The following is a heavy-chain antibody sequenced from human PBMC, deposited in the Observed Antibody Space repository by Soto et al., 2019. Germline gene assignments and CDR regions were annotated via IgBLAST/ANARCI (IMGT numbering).Heavy chain of an antibody. CDR1: GFTFSSYS. D-gene: IGHD2-21*01. J-gene: IGHJ4*02. CDR3: ARYKAYCGGDCYSNSHFFDY. Sequence: GSLRLSCAASGFTFSSYSMNWVRQAPGKGLEWVSSISSSSSYIYYADSVKSRFTISRDNAKNSLYLQMNSLRAEDTAVYYCARYKAYCGGDCYSNSHFFDYWGQGTLVTVSS. CDR2: ISSSSSYI. V-gene: IGHV3-21*01.